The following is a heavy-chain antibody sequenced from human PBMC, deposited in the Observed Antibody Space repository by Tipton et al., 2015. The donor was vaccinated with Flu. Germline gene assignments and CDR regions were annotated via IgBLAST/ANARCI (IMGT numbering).Heavy chain of an antibody. CDR1: GDSIGSRYC. J-gene: IGHJ4*02. V-gene: IGHV4-38-2*01. CDR2: ICRTGST. Sequence: TLSLTCSVSGDSIGSRYCWGWIRQPPGKGLEWIGNICRTGSTYFNPSLTSRVTFSVDGSKNQFSLRLTSVAAADTAVYYCARHRGYSGPFDYWGQGTLVTVSS. CDR3: ARHRGYSGPFDY. D-gene: IGHD5-12*01.